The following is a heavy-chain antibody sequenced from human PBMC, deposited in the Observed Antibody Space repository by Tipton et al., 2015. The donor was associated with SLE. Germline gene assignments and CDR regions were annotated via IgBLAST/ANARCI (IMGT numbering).Heavy chain of an antibody. CDR2: INHSGST. J-gene: IGHJ5*02. Sequence: TLSLTCAVYGGSFSGYYWSWIRQPPGKGLEWIGEINHSGSTNYTPSLKSRVTISVDTSKNQFSLKLSSVTASDTAVYYCARGLFYVGGGSNWFYPWGQGTLVTVSS. V-gene: IGHV4-34*01. CDR3: ARGLFYVGGGSNWFYP. D-gene: IGHD2/OR15-2a*01. CDR1: GGSFSGYY.